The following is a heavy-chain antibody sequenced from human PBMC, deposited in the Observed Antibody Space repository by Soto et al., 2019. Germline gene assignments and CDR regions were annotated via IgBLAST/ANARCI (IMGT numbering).Heavy chain of an antibody. Sequence: LGESLKISGTGFGYTFTTFWISWVRQMPGRGLEWMGRIDPRDSYTNYSPSFQGHVTISVDKSISTAYLQWGSLKASDTAMYYCARLYCSSSTCDSWFDPWGQGTLVTVSS. CDR1: GYTFTTFW. J-gene: IGHJ5*02. CDR2: IDPRDSYT. V-gene: IGHV5-10-1*01. CDR3: ARLYCSSSTCDSWFDP. D-gene: IGHD2-2*01.